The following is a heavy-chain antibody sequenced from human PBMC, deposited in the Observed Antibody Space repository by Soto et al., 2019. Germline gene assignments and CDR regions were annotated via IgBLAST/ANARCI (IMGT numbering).Heavy chain of an antibody. CDR3: AGLRYTRIVSFPGARGNHRFDP. V-gene: IGHV4-30-4*01. D-gene: IGHD2-8*02. CDR2: IYYSGSA. Sequence: SETLSLTCTVSGGSIRVDDYYWSWIRQPPGKGLEWIGYIYYSGSAYYNPSLERRVTMSVDTSKAQFSLKLSSVTAADTSIYFCAGLRYTRIVSFPGARGNHRFDPWGQGTLVTVS. J-gene: IGHJ5*02. CDR1: GGSIRVDDYY.